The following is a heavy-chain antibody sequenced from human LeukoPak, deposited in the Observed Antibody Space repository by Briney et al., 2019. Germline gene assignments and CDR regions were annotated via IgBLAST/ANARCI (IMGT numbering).Heavy chain of an antibody. D-gene: IGHD6-19*01. Sequence: SGGSLRLSCAASGFTFSSYAMSWVHQAPGKGLEWVSAISGSGGSTYYADSVKGRFTISRDNSKNTLYLQMNSLRAEDTAVYYCAKDLGIAVAGTVDYWGQGTLVTVSS. CDR1: GFTFSSYA. V-gene: IGHV3-23*01. CDR2: ISGSGGST. CDR3: AKDLGIAVAGTVDY. J-gene: IGHJ4*02.